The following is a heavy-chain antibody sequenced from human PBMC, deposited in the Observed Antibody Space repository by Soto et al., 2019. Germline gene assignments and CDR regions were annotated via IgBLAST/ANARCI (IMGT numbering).Heavy chain of an antibody. CDR3: ATGRDQPLSFYYYCMDV. J-gene: IGHJ6*02. V-gene: IGHV1-24*01. Sequence: GASVRVSCTVSGYTLTELSMHWVRQAPGNGLEWMGGFDPEDGETIYAQKFQGRVTMTEDTSTDTAYMELSSLRSEDTAVYYCATGRDQPLSFYYYCMDVWGQGTTVTVAS. CDR2: FDPEDGET. CDR1: GYTLTELS. D-gene: IGHD2-2*01.